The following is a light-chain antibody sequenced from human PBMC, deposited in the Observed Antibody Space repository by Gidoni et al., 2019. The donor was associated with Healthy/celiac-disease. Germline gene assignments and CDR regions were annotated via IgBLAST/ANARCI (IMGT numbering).Light chain of an antibody. CDR1: SSDVGSYNL. V-gene: IGLV2-23*01. J-gene: IGLJ3*02. Sequence: QSALTQPASVSGSPGQSITISCTGTSSDVGSYNLVSWYQQHPGKAPKLVIYEGSKRPSGVSNRFSGSKSGNTASLTISGLQAEDEADYYCCSYAGSSTWFGGGTKLTVL. CDR2: EGS. CDR3: CSYAGSSTW.